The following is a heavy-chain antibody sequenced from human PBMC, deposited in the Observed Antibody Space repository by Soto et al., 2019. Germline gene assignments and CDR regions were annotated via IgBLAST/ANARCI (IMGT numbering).Heavy chain of an antibody. Sequence: SVKVSCKASGGTFSSYAISWVRQAPGQGLEWMGGIIPISGTANYAQKIQGRVTITADESTSTAYMELSSLRSEDPAVYYCASGEAYGDIVVVVAAPDYGMDVWSQGTTVTVSS. V-gene: IGHV1-69*13. J-gene: IGHJ6*02. CDR1: GGTFSSYA. CDR3: ASGEAYGDIVVVVAAPDYGMDV. CDR2: IIPISGTA. D-gene: IGHD2-15*01.